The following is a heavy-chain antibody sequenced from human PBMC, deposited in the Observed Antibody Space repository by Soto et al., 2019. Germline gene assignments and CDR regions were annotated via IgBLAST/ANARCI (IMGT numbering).Heavy chain of an antibody. CDR1: GGSVSSGSYY. J-gene: IGHJ6*02. D-gene: IGHD5-18*01. Sequence: SETLSLTCTVSGGSVSSGSYYWSWIRQPPGKGLEWIGYNYYSGSTNYNPSLKSRVTISVDTSKNQFSLKLSSVTAADTAVYYCARDEGYSYEGNYYYYGMDVWGQGTTVTVSS. CDR3: ARDEGYSYEGNYYYYGMDV. CDR2: NYYSGST. V-gene: IGHV4-61*01.